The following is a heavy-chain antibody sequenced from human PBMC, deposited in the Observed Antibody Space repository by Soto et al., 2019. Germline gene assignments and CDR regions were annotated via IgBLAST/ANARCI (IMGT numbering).Heavy chain of an antibody. CDR2: IYYSGST. CDR1: GGSISSYY. J-gene: IGHJ6*03. D-gene: IGHD5-12*01. Sequence: SETLSLTCTVSGGSISSYYWSWIRQPPGKGLEWIGCIYYSGSTNYNPSLKSRVTISVDTSKNQFSLKLSSVTAADTAVYYCARHRGIVATMGDYYYYYYMDVWGKGTTVTVSS. V-gene: IGHV4-59*08. CDR3: ARHRGIVATMGDYYYYYYMDV.